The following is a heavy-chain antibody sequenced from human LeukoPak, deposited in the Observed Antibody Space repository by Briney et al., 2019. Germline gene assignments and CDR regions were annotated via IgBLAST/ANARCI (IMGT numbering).Heavy chain of an antibody. J-gene: IGHJ4*02. CDR3: ARGPLIWGRLTFYFDY. D-gene: IGHD3-10*01. CDR2: IKQDGSEK. V-gene: IGHV3-7*01. Sequence: GGSLRLSCAASGFTFSSYWMSWVRQAPGKGLEWVANIKQDGSEKYYVDSVKGRFTISRDNAKNTMYLQINSLRVEDTAVYYCARGPLIWGRLTFYFDYWGQGTLVTVSS. CDR1: GFTFSSYW.